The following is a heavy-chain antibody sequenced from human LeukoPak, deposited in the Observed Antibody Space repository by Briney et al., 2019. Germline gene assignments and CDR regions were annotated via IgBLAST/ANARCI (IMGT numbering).Heavy chain of an antibody. V-gene: IGHV3-23*01. CDR1: GFTFSIYA. J-gene: IGHJ4*02. CDR3: AKVAARRDYEAYFEY. CDR2: ISSSGGTT. Sequence: GGSVRLSCAASGFTFSIYAMSWVRQAPGKGLEWVAAISSSGGTTYYADSMRGRFSISRDNSKSMLYLEMSSLRSDDTAVYYCAKVAARRDYEAYFEYWGQGTQVTVSS. D-gene: IGHD5-24*01.